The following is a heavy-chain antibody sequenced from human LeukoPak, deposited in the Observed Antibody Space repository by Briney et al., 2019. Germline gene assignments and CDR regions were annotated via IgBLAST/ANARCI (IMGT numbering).Heavy chain of an antibody. CDR1: GFTFSSYS. CDR2: ISSSSSYI. D-gene: IGHD6-19*01. J-gene: IGHJ4*02. Sequence: PGGSLRLSCAASGFTFSSYSMNWVRQAPGKGLEWVSSISSSSSYIYYADSVKGRFTISRDNAKNSLYLQMNSLRAEDTAVYYCAKQRKAGYSSGWYYFDYWGQGTLVTVSS. CDR3: AKQRKAGYSSGWYYFDY. V-gene: IGHV3-21*01.